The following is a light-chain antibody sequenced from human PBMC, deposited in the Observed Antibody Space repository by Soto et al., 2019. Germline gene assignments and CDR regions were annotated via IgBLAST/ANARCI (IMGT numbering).Light chain of an antibody. CDR2: GAS. CDR3: QHYGSSPWT. V-gene: IGKV3-20*01. CDR1: QSVSSSN. Sequence: EIVWTQSPGTLSLSPGDRATLYGRASQSVSSSNLAWYQQKPGQSPRLLIYGASSRATGIPDRFSGSGSGPDFTLTISRLEPEDFAVYFCQHYGSSPWTFGQGTKVDIK. J-gene: IGKJ1*01.